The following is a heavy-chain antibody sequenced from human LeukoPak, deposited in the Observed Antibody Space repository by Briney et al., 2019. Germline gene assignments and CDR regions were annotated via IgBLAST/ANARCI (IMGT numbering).Heavy chain of an antibody. CDR1: GYTLTELS. Sequence: GSVTVSCMVSGYTLTELSMHWVRQAPGKGVEGMGGFDPEDGETIYAQRFQGRVTMTEDTSTDTAYMELSSLRSEDTAVYYCATDRDSSRIFWDYWGQGTLVTVSS. V-gene: IGHV1-24*01. CDR2: FDPEDGET. J-gene: IGHJ4*02. D-gene: IGHD3-3*01. CDR3: ATDRDSSRIFWDY.